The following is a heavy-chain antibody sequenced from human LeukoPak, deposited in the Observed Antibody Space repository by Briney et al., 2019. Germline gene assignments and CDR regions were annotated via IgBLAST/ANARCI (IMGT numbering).Heavy chain of an antibody. CDR1: GFTFSSYS. Sequence: PGGSLRLSCAAFGFTFSSYSMNWVRQAPGKGLEWVSYISSSSSTIYYADSVKGRFTISRDNAKNSLYLQMNSLRAEDTAVYYCARKTIFGVVTYYMDAWGKGTTVTVSS. CDR3: ARKTIFGVVTYYMDA. D-gene: IGHD3-3*01. V-gene: IGHV3-48*01. CDR2: ISSSSSTI. J-gene: IGHJ6*03.